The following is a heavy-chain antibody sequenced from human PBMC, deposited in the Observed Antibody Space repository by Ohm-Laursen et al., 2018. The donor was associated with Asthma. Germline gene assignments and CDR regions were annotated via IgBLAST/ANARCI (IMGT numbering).Heavy chain of an antibody. D-gene: IGHD5-12*01. CDR1: GDSFTSGIYY. J-gene: IGHJ4*02. CDR2: IYHTGSS. V-gene: IGHV4-31*03. CDR3: AREATIITRYFDS. Sequence: TLSPTCTVSGDSFTSGIYYWGWIRQHPGKGLEWIGYIYHTGSSYYNPSLKSRASISVDTSKNQFSLNLRSVTAADTAVYYCAREATIITRYFDSWGQGRLVTVSS.